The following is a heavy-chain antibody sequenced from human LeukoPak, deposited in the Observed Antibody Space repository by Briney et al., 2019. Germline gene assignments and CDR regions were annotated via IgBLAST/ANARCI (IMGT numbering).Heavy chain of an antibody. CDR2: IIPIFGAV. CDR1: GGTFNSYA. CDR3: ARGPIDMATDRPAEYFHH. Sequence: SVKVSCKASGGTFNSYAISWVRQVPGQGLAWMGRIIPIFGAVDYAQKFQGRVTITADNSTSAAYMELISLKSEDTAVYYCARGPIDMATDRPAEYFHHWGQGTLVTVSS. V-gene: IGHV1-69*06. D-gene: IGHD5-24*01. J-gene: IGHJ1*01.